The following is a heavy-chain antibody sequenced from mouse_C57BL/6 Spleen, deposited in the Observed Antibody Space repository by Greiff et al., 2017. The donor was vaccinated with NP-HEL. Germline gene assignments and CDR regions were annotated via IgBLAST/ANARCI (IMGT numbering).Heavy chain of an antibody. V-gene: IGHV1-82*01. CDR3: AIYYNFYFDY. J-gene: IGHJ2*01. CDR1: GYAFSSSW. CDR2: IYPGDGDT. D-gene: IGHD1-3*01. Sequence: VQLQQSGPELVKPGASVKISCKASGYAFSSSWMNWVKQRPGKGLEWIGRIYPGDGDTNYNGKFKGKATLTADKSSSTAYMQLSSLTSEDSAVYFCAIYYNFYFDYWGQDTTLTVSS.